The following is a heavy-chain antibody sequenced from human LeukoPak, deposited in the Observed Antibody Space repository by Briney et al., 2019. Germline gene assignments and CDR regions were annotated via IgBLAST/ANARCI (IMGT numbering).Heavy chain of an antibody. CDR2: IYYSGST. D-gene: IGHD6-13*01. Sequence: SETLSLTCTVSGGSISSDDYYWGWIRRHPGKGLEWIGYIYYSGSTYYNPSLKSRVTISVDTSKNQFSLKLSSVTAADTAVYYCASDSSSSELFLYYWGQGTLVTVSS. J-gene: IGHJ4*02. V-gene: IGHV4-30-4*08. CDR1: GGSISSDDYY. CDR3: ASDSSSSELFLYY.